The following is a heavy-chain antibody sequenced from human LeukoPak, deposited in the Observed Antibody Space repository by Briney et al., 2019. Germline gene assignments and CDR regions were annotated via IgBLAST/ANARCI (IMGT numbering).Heavy chain of an antibody. D-gene: IGHD1-26*01. CDR3: ARDSPFEWDVFGDSFDI. V-gene: IGHV4-59*11. CDR2: MHYRGNT. CDR1: GGSISSHY. J-gene: IGHJ3*02. Sequence: SETLSLTCTVSGGSISSHYWSWIRQSPGKGLEWIGFMHYRGNTNSNPSLRSRVTIAMDTSKNQFSLKMSSVTAADTAVYYCARDSPFEWDVFGDSFDIWGQGTVVTVSS.